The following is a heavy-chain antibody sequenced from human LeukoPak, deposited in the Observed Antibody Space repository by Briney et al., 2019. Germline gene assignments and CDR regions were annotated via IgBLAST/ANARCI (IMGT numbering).Heavy chain of an antibody. V-gene: IGHV3-21*01. Sequence: GGSLRLSCAVSGFTFSSHTMNWVPQAPGKGLEWVSFMSGSGTYTSYAGPVKGRFIISRDNAKNSLYLQMNSLRVEDTAVYYCARDASSWYTDYWGQGTLVTVSS. CDR3: ARDASSWYTDY. CDR1: GFTFSSHT. D-gene: IGHD2-2*01. J-gene: IGHJ4*02. CDR2: MSGSGTYT.